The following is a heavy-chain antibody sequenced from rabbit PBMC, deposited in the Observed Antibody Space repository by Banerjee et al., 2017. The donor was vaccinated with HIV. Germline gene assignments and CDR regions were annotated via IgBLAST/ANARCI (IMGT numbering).Heavy chain of an antibody. CDR3: ARWIDGSAWGADL. Sequence: QSLEESGGDLVKPGASLTLTCTTSGFSFSSSDYMCWVRQAPGKGLEWIACIYPGDGSPYYATWAKGRFTISKTSSTKVTLQMTSLTAADTATYFCARWIDGSAWGADLWGQGTLVTVS. CDR1: GFSFSSSDY. D-gene: IGHD4-1*01. V-gene: IGHV1S40*01. CDR2: IYPGDGSP. J-gene: IGHJ3*01.